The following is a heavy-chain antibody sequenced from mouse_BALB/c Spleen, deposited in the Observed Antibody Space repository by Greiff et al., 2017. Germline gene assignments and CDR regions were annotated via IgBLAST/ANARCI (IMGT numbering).Heavy chain of an antibody. J-gene: IGHJ4*01. D-gene: IGHD2-1*01. Sequence: VQLQESGPGLVAPSQSLSITCTVSGFSLTSYGVHWVRQPPGKGLEWLGVIWAGGSTNYNSALMSRLSISKDNSKSQVFLKMNSLQTDDTAMYYCARTPPLYHYAMDYGGQGTSVTVSS. CDR3: ARTPPLYHYAMDY. CDR1: GFSLTSYG. V-gene: IGHV2-9*02. CDR2: IWAGGST.